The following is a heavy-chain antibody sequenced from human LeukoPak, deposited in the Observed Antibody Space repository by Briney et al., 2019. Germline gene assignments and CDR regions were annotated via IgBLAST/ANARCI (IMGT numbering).Heavy chain of an antibody. V-gene: IGHV3-30*18. CDR3: AKDRGTLRFLEWLYPTELDH. CDR1: GFTFSSYG. CDR2: ISYDGSNK. J-gene: IGHJ4*02. Sequence: GGSLRLSCAASGFTFSSYGMHWVRQAPGKGLEWVAAISYDGSNKYYADSVKGRFTISRDNSKNTLYLQMNSLRAEDTAVYYCAKDRGTLRFLEWLYPTELDHWGQGTLVTVSS. D-gene: IGHD3-3*01.